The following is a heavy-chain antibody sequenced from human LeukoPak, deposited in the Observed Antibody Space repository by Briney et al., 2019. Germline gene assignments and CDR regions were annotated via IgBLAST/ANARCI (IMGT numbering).Heavy chain of an antibody. CDR2: ISGNGGST. J-gene: IGHJ4*02. Sequence: GGSLRLSCAASGFTFSSYSMSWVRQAPGKGLEWVSTISGNGGSTNYADSVKGRFTISRDNAKNTLYLQMNSLRVEDTAVYYCAKDHSGWYVGEFDYLGQGTLVTVSS. CDR3: AKDHSGWYVGEFDY. V-gene: IGHV3-23*01. D-gene: IGHD6-19*01. CDR1: GFTFSSYS.